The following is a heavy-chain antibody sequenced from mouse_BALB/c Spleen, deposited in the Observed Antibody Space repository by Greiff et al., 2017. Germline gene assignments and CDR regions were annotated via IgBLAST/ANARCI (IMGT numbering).Heavy chain of an antibody. V-gene: IGHV1-5*01. J-gene: IGHJ2*01. D-gene: IGHD1-1*01. Sequence: EVQLQQSGTVLARPGASVKMSCKASGYSFTSYWMHWVKQRPGQGLEWNGAIYPGNSDTSYNQKFKGKAKLTAVTSASTAYMELSSLTNEDSAVYYCTFTTVVEGNYWGQGTTLTVSS. CDR2: IYPGNSDT. CDR1: GYSFTSYW. CDR3: TFTTVVEGNY.